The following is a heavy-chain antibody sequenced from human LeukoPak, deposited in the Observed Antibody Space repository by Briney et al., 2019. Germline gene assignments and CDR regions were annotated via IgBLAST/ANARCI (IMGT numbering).Heavy chain of an antibody. CDR2: INHSGST. CDR3: ARGHSVWHGSGSYQPPFDY. J-gene: IGHJ4*02. Sequence: SETLSLTCAVYGGSFSGYYWSWIRQPPGKGLEWIGEINHSGSTNYNPSLKSRVTISVDTSKNQFSLKLSSVTAADTAVYYCARGHSVWHGSGSYQPPFDYWGQGTLVTVST. CDR1: GGSFSGYY. V-gene: IGHV4-34*01. D-gene: IGHD3-10*01.